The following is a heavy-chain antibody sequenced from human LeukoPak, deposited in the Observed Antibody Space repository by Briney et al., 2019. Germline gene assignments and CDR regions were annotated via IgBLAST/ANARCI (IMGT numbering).Heavy chain of an antibody. J-gene: IGHJ4*02. CDR3: ARDQEGFDY. V-gene: IGHV1-46*01. CDR1: GYTFTSNY. Sequence: ASVKVSCKASGYTFTSNYIHWVRQAPGQGLEWMGMIYPRVGSTSYAQKFQGRVTVTRDTSTSTVHMELSGLRSEDTAVYYCARDQEGFDYWGQGTLVTVSS. CDR2: IYPRVGST.